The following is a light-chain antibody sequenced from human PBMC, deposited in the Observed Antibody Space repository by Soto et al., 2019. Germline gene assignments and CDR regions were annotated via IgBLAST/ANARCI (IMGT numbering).Light chain of an antibody. V-gene: IGKV1-39*01. Sequence: DIQMTQSPSSLSASVGDRVTITCRASQSISSYLNWYQQKPGKAPKLLIYAASSLQSGVPSRFSGSGSGTDFTLTISSLQPEDFATYYCQQANSFPPLFGPGTKVDIK. CDR1: QSISSY. CDR3: QQANSFPPL. CDR2: AAS. J-gene: IGKJ3*01.